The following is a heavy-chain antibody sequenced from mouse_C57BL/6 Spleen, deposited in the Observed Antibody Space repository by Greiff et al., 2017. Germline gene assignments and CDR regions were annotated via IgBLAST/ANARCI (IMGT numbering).Heavy chain of an antibody. CDR3: ARSPNYYGSSWDY. Sequence: VQLKQSGPELVKPGASVKIPCKASGYTFTDYNMDWVKQSHGKSLEWIGDINPNNGGTIYNQKFKGKATLTVDKSSSTAYMELRSLTSEDTAVYYCARSPNYYGSSWDYWGQGTTLTVSS. CDR1: GYTFTDYN. J-gene: IGHJ2*01. V-gene: IGHV1-18*01. CDR2: INPNNGGT. D-gene: IGHD1-1*01.